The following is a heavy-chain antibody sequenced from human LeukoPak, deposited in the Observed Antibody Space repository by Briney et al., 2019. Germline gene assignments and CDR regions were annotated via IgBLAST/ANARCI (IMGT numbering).Heavy chain of an antibody. D-gene: IGHD6-13*01. CDR1: GASISPYY. J-gene: IGHJ4*02. Sequence: SETLSLTCTVSGASISPYYWSWIRQPPGKGLEWIGYIFHSGSTNYNPSLKTRLTISVDTSKNQFSLKLTSVTAADTAVYYCARQGRGLYGSSWYDYFDYWGQGTLVAVSS. V-gene: IGHV4-59*08. CDR2: IFHSGST. CDR3: ARQGRGLYGSSWYDYFDY.